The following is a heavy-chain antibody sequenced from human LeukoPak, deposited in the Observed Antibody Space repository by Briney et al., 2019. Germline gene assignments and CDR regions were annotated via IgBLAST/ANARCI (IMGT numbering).Heavy chain of an antibody. D-gene: IGHD3-9*01. CDR3: AKASPYYDVLTGYYYYFDY. J-gene: IGHJ4*02. V-gene: IGHV3-23*01. Sequence: PGGSLRLSCAASGFTFSSNAMSWVRQAPGKGLEWVSAVSVSADSTYYADSVEGRFTISRDNSRNMVYLQMNSLRVEDTAIYYCAKASPYYDVLTGYYYYFDYWGQGTLVTVSS. CDR1: GFTFSSNA. CDR2: VSVSADST.